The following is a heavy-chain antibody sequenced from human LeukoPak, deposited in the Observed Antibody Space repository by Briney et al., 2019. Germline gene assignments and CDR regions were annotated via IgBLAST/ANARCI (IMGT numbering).Heavy chain of an antibody. CDR2: INHSGST. CDR3: ANRMPRWGSSGYMDV. Sequence: SETLSLTCAVYGGSFSGYYWSWIRQPPGEGLEWIGEINHSGSTNYNPSLKSRVTISVDTSKNQFSLKLSSVTAADTAVYYCANRMPRWGSSGYMDVWGKGTTVTVSS. V-gene: IGHV4-34*01. CDR1: GGSFSGYY. J-gene: IGHJ6*03. D-gene: IGHD6-6*01.